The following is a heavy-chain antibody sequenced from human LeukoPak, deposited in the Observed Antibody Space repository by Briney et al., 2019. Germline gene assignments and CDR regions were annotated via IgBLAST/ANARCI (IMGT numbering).Heavy chain of an antibody. D-gene: IGHD3-3*02. CDR2: INPNSGGI. CDR1: GYTFTGYH. V-gene: IGHV1-2*02. CDR3: ARAFFNSGFDY. J-gene: IGHJ4*02. Sequence: GASVKVSCKASGYTFTGYHVHWLRQAPGQGLTWMGWINPNSGGIGYAQQYQGRVTLTRDTSISTAYMELSSLTSDDSAVCYCARAFFNSGFDYWGQGTLVTVSS.